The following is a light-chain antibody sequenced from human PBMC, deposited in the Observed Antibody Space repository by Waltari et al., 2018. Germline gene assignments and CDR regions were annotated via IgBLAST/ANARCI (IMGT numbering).Light chain of an antibody. Sequence: AIQMTQSPSSLSASVGDRVTITFRASQGIRNDLGWYQQKPGKAPKVLIKAASSLQSGVPSRFSGSGSGTDFTLTISSLQPDDFATYYCLQDYIYPWTFGQGTKVEIK. CDR2: AAS. V-gene: IGKV1-6*01. J-gene: IGKJ1*01. CDR1: QGIRND. CDR3: LQDYIYPWT.